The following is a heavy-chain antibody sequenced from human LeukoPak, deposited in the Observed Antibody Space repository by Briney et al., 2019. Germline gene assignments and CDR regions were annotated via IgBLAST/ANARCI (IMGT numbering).Heavy chain of an antibody. J-gene: IGHJ1*01. V-gene: IGHV7-4-1*02. D-gene: IGHD2-15*01. Sequence: ASVKVSCKASGYSFNSQGMNWVRQAPGQGLEWMGWINTDSGNPTYAQGFTGRFVFSLDSSVSTAYLQISSLKAEDTAVYYCARGGVVVAPNAQHWGQGTLVTVSS. CDR2: INTDSGNP. CDR1: GYSFNSQG. CDR3: ARGGVVVAPNAQH.